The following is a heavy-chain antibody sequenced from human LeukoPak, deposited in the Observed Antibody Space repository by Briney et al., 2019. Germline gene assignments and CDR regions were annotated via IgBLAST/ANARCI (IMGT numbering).Heavy chain of an antibody. CDR2: INHSGST. Sequence: PSETLSLTCAVYDGSFSGYYWSWIRQPPGKGLEWIGEINHSGSTNYNPSLKSRVTISVDTSKNQFSLKLSSVTAADTAVYYCARDPLAGWFYYGMDVWGQGTTVTVSS. CDR1: DGSFSGYY. J-gene: IGHJ6*02. D-gene: IGHD3-10*01. V-gene: IGHV4-34*01. CDR3: ARDPLAGWFYYGMDV.